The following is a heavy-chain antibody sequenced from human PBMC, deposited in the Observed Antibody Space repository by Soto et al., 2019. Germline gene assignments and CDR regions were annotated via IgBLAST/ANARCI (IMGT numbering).Heavy chain of an antibody. J-gene: IGHJ4*02. V-gene: IGHV1-69*10. CDR2: IIPVLGPA. CDR3: VRAAKRYFDY. Sequence: SVKVSCKASGGTYNTFAISWVRQVPGQGLEWMGGIIPVLGPAFYAQKFQGRVTITADKSTTTAYLELTSLRSEDTAVYYCVRAAKRYFDYWGQGTLVTVSS. CDR1: GGTYNTFA.